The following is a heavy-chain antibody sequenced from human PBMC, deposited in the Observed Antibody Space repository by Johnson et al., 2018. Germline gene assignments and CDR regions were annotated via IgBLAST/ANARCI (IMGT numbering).Heavy chain of an antibody. CDR1: GFTFRSYW. D-gene: IGHD3-10*01. CDR2: IHSDGSST. Sequence: VQLQESGGGLVQPGGSLRLSCAASGFTFRSYWMHWVRQAPGKGLVWVSRIHSDGSSTTYAGSVKGRITISRDNSKNTLYLQMTSLRAEDTAVYYCARVGVYSFHAFDIWGQGTMVTVSS. V-gene: IGHV3-74*01. J-gene: IGHJ3*02. CDR3: ARVGVYSFHAFDI.